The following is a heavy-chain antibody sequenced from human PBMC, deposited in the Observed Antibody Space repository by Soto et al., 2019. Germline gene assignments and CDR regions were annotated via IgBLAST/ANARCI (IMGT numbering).Heavy chain of an antibody. CDR1: GFSVSSRGVG. Sequence: QITLKESGPTLVKPTQTLTLTCTLSGFSVSSRGVGVGWIRQPPGQALQCFALIYWDDDKRFSPSLKSRRTITKDTSKTQVVLTMTNMDPMHTCTYYCAHRQAVTSYYFGYWGQCTLVTVSP. CDR3: AHRQAVTSYYFGY. CDR2: IYWDDDK. J-gene: IGHJ4*02. D-gene: IGHD4-17*01. V-gene: IGHV2-5*02.